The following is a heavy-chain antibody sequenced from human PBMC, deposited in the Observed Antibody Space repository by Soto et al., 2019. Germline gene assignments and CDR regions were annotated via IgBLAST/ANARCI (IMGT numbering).Heavy chain of an antibody. D-gene: IGHD3-9*01. J-gene: IGHJ4*02. Sequence: PGGSLRLSCAASGFTFSSYAMSWVRQAPGKGLEWVSAISGSGGSTYYADSVKGRFTISRDNSKNTLYLQMNSLRAEDTAVYYCAKARYFDWLPPLFDYWGQGTLVTVSS. CDR2: ISGSGGST. CDR1: GFTFSSYA. V-gene: IGHV3-23*01. CDR3: AKARYFDWLPPLFDY.